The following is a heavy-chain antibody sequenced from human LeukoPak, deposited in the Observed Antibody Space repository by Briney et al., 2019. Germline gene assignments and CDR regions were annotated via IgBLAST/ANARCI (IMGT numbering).Heavy chain of an antibody. D-gene: IGHD3-10*01. J-gene: IGHJ6*04. CDR1: GFTFSSYW. CDR3: ARDQYITMVRGVIAYYYGMDV. Sequence: GGSLRLSCAASGFTFSSYWMHWVRQAPGKGLVWVSRINSDGSSTSYADSVKGRFTISRDNAKNTLYLQMNSLRAEDTAVYYCARDQYITMVRGVIAYYYGMDVGGKGTTVTVSS. CDR2: INSDGSST. V-gene: IGHV3-74*01.